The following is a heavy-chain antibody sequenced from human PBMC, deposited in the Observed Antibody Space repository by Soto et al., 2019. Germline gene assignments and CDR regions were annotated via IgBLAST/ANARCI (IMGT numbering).Heavy chain of an antibody. J-gene: IGHJ6*02. CDR1: GYTFTRSG. V-gene: IGHV1-18*01. Sequence: ASVKVSCKASGYTFTRSGIIWVRQAPGQGLEWMGWISTYNGDTNYAQTFQGRVTMTTDTSTSTVHMEVGSLRSDDTAVYYCAREGVAPYYYYGMDVWGQGTPVTVSS. CDR3: AREGVAPYYYYGMDV. CDR2: ISTYNGDT. D-gene: IGHD5-12*01.